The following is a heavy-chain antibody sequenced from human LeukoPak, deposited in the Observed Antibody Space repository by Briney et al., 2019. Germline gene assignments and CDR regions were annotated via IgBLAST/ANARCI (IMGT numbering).Heavy chain of an antibody. CDR2: MNPNSGNT. J-gene: IGHJ6*02. V-gene: IGHV1-8*01. Sequence: RASVKVSCKASGYTFTSYDINWVRQATGQGLEWMGWMNPNSGNTGYAQKFQGRVTMTRNTSISTAYMELSSLRSEDTAVYYCAIPPRGTYGGNYYYYGMDVWGQGTTVTVSS. CDR3: AIPPRGTYGGNYYYYGMDV. CDR1: GYTFTSYD. D-gene: IGHD4-17*01.